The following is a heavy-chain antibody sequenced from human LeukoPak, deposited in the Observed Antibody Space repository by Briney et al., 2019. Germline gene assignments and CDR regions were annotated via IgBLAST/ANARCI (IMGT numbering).Heavy chain of an antibody. D-gene: IGHD1-1*01. Sequence: SETLSLTCTVSGGSISSYYWSWIRQPPGKGLEWIGYIYYSGSTNYNSSLKSRVTISVDTSKNQFSLKLSSVTAADTAVYYCARGGGYRDFYYFDYWGQGTLVTVSS. CDR3: ARGGGYRDFYYFDY. CDR1: GGSISSYY. V-gene: IGHV4-59*01. J-gene: IGHJ4*02. CDR2: IYYSGST.